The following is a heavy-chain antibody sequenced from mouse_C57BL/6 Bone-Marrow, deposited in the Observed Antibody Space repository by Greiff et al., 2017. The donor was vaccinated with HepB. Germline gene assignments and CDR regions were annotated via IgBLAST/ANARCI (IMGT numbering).Heavy chain of an antibody. Sequence: QVQLKESGAELVKPGASVKISCKASGYAFSSYWMNWVKQRPGKGLEWIGQIYPGDGDTNYNGKFKGKATLTADKSSSTAYMQLSSLTSEDSAVYFCARKSIGSSYFDYWGQGTTLTVSS. CDR1: GYAFSSYW. J-gene: IGHJ2*01. V-gene: IGHV1-80*01. CDR3: ARKSIGSSYFDY. D-gene: IGHD6-1*01. CDR2: IYPGDGDT.